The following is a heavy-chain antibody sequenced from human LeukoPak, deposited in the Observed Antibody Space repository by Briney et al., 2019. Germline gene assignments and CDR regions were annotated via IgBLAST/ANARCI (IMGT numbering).Heavy chain of an antibody. Sequence: GGSLRLSCTASGVTLSTYGIHWVRQAPGKGLEWVALFSADEINIYYADSVKGRFTVSRDNSKNMLYLQMDSLRAEDTAVYYCTKAAVYSINWTPFDNWGQGTLVTVSS. V-gene: IGHV3-30*18. J-gene: IGHJ4*02. CDR3: TKAAVYSINWTPFDN. CDR1: GVTLSTYG. D-gene: IGHD6-13*01. CDR2: FSADEINI.